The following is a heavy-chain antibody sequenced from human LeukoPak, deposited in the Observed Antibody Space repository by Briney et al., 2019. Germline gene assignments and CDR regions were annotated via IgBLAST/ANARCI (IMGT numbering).Heavy chain of an antibody. J-gene: IGHJ4*02. D-gene: IGHD3-3*01. CDR3: ARGRGNTIPWS. Sequence: SETLSLTCSVSGGSITSYYWFWIRQPPGKGPEWIGYFYYSGSTIYNPSLKSQVTISVDTSNNQCSLKLSSVTAADTAMYYCARGRGNTIPWSWGQGTLVTVSS. CDR1: GGSITSYY. CDR2: FYYSGST. V-gene: IGHV4-59*01.